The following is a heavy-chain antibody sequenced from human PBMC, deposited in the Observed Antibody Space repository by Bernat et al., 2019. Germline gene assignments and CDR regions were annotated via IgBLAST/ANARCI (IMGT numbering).Heavy chain of an antibody. D-gene: IGHD3-10*01. CDR2: IWYDGSNK. V-gene: IGHV3-33*01. J-gene: IGHJ4*02. Sequence: QVQLVESGGGVVQPGRSLRLSCAASGFTFSSYGMHWVRQAPGKGLEWVAVIWYDGSNKYYADSVKGRFTISRDNSKNTLYLQMNSLRAEDTAVYYCARAPYYYGSGSYYQIGYWGQGTLVTVSS. CDR1: GFTFSSYG. CDR3: ARAPYYYGSGSYYQIGY.